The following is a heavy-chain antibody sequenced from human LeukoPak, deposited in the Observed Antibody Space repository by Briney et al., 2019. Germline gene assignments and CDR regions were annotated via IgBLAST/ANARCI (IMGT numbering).Heavy chain of an antibody. CDR2: IYYSGST. CDR1: GGSISSGDYY. V-gene: IGHV4-30-4*08. D-gene: IGHD3-3*01. CDR3: ARCGGIFGVDDAFDI. J-gene: IGHJ3*02. Sequence: SETLSLTCTVSGGSISSGDYYWSWIRQPPGKGLEWIGYIYYSGSTYYNPSLKSRVTISVDTSKNQFSLKLSSVTAADTAVYYCARCGGIFGVDDAFDIWGQGTMVTVSS.